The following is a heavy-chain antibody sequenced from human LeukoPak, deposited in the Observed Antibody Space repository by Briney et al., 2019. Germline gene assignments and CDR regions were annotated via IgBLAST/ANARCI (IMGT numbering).Heavy chain of an antibody. CDR1: GDSINSHH. V-gene: IGHV4-4*07. CDR2: IYTSGST. J-gene: IGHJ5*02. D-gene: IGHD3-22*01. Sequence: SETLSLTCTVSGDSINSHHWSWIRQPPGKGLEWIGRIYTSGSTNYNPSLKSRVTMSVDTSKNQFSLKLSSVTAADTAVYYCARVLSGDSSGYYHTYNWFDPWGQGTLVTVSS. CDR3: ARVLSGDSSGYYHTYNWFDP.